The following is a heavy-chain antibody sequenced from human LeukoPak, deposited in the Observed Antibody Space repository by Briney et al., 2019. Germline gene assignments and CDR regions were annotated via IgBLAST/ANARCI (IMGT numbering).Heavy chain of an antibody. CDR3: AKLLNDYGDYYFDY. J-gene: IGHJ4*02. CDR2: ISARDGST. D-gene: IGHD4-17*01. Sequence: GGSLRLSCAAYGFTFGIYAMSWVRQAPGQGLDWVSAISARDGSTYYADSVKGRFTISRDNSKNTLYLQMNSLRAEDTAVYYCAKLLNDYGDYYFDYWGQGTLVTVSS. CDR1: GFTFGIYA. V-gene: IGHV3-23*01.